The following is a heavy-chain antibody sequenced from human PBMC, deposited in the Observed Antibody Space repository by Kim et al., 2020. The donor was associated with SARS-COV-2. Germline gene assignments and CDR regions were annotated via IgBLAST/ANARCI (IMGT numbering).Heavy chain of an antibody. Sequence: NYAQKFQGRVTITADESTSTAYMELSSLRSEDTAVYYCAREVGSGTRMDVWGQGTTVTVSS. V-gene: IGHV1-69*01. CDR3: AREVGSGTRMDV. D-gene: IGHD3-10*01. J-gene: IGHJ6*02.